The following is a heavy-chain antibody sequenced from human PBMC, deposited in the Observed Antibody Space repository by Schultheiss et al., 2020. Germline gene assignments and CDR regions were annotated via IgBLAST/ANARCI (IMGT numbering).Heavy chain of an antibody. CDR2: ISSSSSYI. D-gene: IGHD3-9*01. Sequence: GGSLRLSCAASGFTFSSYSMNWVRQAPGKGLEWVSSISSSSSYIYYADSVKGRFTISRDNAKNSLYLQMNSLRAEDTAVYYCATILQVKAAVRGWFDPWGQGTLVTVSS. V-gene: IGHV3-21*01. CDR3: ATILQVKAAVRGWFDP. J-gene: IGHJ5*02. CDR1: GFTFSSYS.